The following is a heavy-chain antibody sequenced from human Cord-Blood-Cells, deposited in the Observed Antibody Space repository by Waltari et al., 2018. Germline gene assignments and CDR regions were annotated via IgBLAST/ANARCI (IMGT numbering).Heavy chain of an antibody. D-gene: IGHD3-22*01. CDR1: GGSISSSNW. J-gene: IGHJ4*02. CDR2: IYHSGST. V-gene: IGHV4-4*02. Sequence: QVQLQESGPGLVKPSGTLSLTCAVSGGSISSSNWWCWVRQPPGKGLEWIGEIYHSGSTNYNPSLKSRVTISVDKSKNQFSLKRSSVTAADTAVYYCARAIYYDSSGYYYYFDYWGQGTLVTVSS. CDR3: ARAIYYDSSGYYYYFDY.